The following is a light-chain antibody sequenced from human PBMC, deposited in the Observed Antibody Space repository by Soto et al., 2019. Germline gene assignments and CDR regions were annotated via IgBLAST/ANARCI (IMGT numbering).Light chain of an antibody. V-gene: IGLV1-44*01. CDR1: SSNIGSNT. CDR2: SNN. CDR3: AAWDDSLNAVV. J-gene: IGLJ2*01. Sequence: QSVLTQPPSASGTPGQRGTISCSGGSSNIGSNTVNWYQQLLGTAPNLLIYSNNQRPSGVPDRFSGSKSGTSASLAISGLQSEDEADYYCAAWDDSLNAVVFGGGTKLTVL.